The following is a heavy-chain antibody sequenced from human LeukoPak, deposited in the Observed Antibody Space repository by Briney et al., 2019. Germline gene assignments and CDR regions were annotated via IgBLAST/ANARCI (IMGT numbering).Heavy chain of an antibody. CDR3: ASHRVLDAFDI. V-gene: IGHV4-4*02. CDR1: GGSISSSNW. D-gene: IGHD1-1*01. J-gene: IGHJ3*02. CDR2: IYHSGST. Sequence: SSETLSLTCAVSGGSISSSNWWSWVRQPTGKGLEWIGEIYHSGSTNYNPSLKSRVTISVDKSKNQFSLKLSSVTAADTAVYYCASHRVLDAFDIWGQGTMVTVSS.